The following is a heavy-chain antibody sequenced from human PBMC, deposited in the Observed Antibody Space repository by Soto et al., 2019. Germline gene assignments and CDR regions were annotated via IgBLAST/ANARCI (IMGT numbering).Heavy chain of an antibody. CDR2: FDPEDGET. CDR1: GYTLTELS. CDR3: ATGGWYYDSSGYPNRDFDY. V-gene: IGHV1-24*01. Sequence: GASVKVSCKVSGYTLTELSMHWVRQAPGKGLGWMGGFDPEDGETIYAQKFQGRVTMTEDTSTDTAYMELSSLRSEDTAVYYCATGGWYYDSSGYPNRDFDYWGQGTLVTVSS. D-gene: IGHD3-22*01. J-gene: IGHJ4*02.